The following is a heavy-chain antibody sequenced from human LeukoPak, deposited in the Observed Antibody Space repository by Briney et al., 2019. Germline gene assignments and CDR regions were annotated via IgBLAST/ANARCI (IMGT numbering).Heavy chain of an antibody. CDR2: ISSSSSTI. Sequence: GGSLRLSCAASGFTFSSYSMTWVRQAPGKGLEWVSYISSSSSTIYYADSVKGRFTISRDNAKNSLYLQMNSLRAEDTAVYYCAKDLSVRGELIDYWGQGTLVTVSS. V-gene: IGHV3-48*04. D-gene: IGHD3-10*01. CDR3: AKDLSVRGELIDY. J-gene: IGHJ4*02. CDR1: GFTFSSYS.